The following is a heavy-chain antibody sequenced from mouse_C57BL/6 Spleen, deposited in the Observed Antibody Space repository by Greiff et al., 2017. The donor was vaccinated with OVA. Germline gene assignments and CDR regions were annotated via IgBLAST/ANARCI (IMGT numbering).Heavy chain of an antibody. D-gene: IGHD2-1*01. Sequence: VQLQQSGAELVRPGASVTLSCKASGYTFTDYEMHWVKQTPVHGLEWIGAIDPETGGTAYNQKFKGKATLTVDTSSSTAYMQLSSLTSEDSAVYYCAGYGNYSYLGYWGQGTTLTVSS. J-gene: IGHJ2*01. CDR3: AGYGNYSYLGY. CDR2: IDPETGGT. V-gene: IGHV1-15*01. CDR1: GYTFTDYE.